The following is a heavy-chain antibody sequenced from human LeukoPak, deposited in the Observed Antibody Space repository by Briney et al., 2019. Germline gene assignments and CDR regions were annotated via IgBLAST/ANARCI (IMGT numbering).Heavy chain of an antibody. J-gene: IGHJ3*02. Sequence: GGSLRLSCAASGFTVSSNYMSWVRQAPGKGLEWVSVIYSGGSTYYADSVKGRFTISRDNSKSTLCLQMNSLRAEDTAVYYCARRPRVEMATIQAFDIWGQGTMVTVSS. V-gene: IGHV3-66*04. CDR3: ARRPRVEMATIQAFDI. CDR1: GFTVSSNY. CDR2: IYSGGST. D-gene: IGHD5-24*01.